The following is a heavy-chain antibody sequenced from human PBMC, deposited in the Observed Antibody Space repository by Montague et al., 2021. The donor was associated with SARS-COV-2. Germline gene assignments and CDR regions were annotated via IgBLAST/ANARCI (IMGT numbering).Heavy chain of an antibody. J-gene: IGHJ4*02. CDR3: ARSHYSVSWCPD. CDR2: ISYIGHT. Sequence: SETLSLTCAIYGGSFSGYFWSWIRQSPGKGLEWIGEISYIGHTRYNPSLQSRVSISGDSSENQFSLTLTSVTAADTAVYYCARSHYSVSWCPDWGQGTLVTVSS. CDR1: GGSFSGYF. D-gene: IGHD5/OR15-5a*01. V-gene: IGHV4-34*01.